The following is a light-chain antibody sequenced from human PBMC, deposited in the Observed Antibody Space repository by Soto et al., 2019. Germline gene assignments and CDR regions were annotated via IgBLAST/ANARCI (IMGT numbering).Light chain of an antibody. CDR3: QQYGRSPLT. CDR1: QSGSSSY. CDR2: GAS. Sequence: IVWTQSPGTLSLSPGQIATLSCRAIQSGSSSYLAWYQQKPGQAPRLVIYGASSRATGIQDRFSGSGSGTDFTLTISRLEPEECAVYCFQQYGRSPLTFGGGTKVDIK. J-gene: IGKJ4*01. V-gene: IGKV3-20*01.